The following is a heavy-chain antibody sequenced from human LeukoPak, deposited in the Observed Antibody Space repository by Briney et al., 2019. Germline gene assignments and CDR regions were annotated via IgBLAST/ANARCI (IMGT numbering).Heavy chain of an antibody. CDR2: IYTAGTT. D-gene: IGHD3-10*01. V-gene: IGHV3-53*01. CDR3: ARGYAQAGVTAPDY. Sequence: GGSLRLSCAASGFIVNSYYMSWFRQAPGKGLEWVSVIYTAGTTHYADSVRGRFIISRDYSKNTLNLQMNSLRAEDTAVYYCARGYAQAGVTAPDYWGQGILVTVSS. CDR1: GFIVNSYY. J-gene: IGHJ4*02.